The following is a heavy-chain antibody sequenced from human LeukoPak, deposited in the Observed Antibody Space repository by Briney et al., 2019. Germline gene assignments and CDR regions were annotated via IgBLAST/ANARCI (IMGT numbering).Heavy chain of an antibody. CDR2: IYYSGST. CDR1: GFSISSYY. J-gene: IGHJ4*02. Sequence: SETLSLTCTVSGFSISSYYWSWIRQAPGKGLEWMGYIYYSGSTNYNPSLKSRVTISVDTSTTQSSLKLSSVPAADTAVYYCARGPRYSGLLDYWGQGTLVTVSS. CDR3: ARGPRYSGLLDY. V-gene: IGHV4-59*01. D-gene: IGHD5-12*01.